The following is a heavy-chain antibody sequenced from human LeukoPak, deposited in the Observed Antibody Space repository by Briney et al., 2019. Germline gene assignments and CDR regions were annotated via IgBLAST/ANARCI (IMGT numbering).Heavy chain of an antibody. CDR2: IYSSESI. CDR3: ARDRSAAYYRDYFDY. CDR1: GGSMSGYY. V-gene: IGHV4-4*07. D-gene: IGHD3-22*01. Sequence: SETLSLTCSVSGGSMSGYYWSWIRQPAGKGLEWIGRIYSSESINYSPSLKGRVTMSIDTSKNRFYLKLTSVTAADTALYYCARDRSAAYYRDYFDYWGQGALVTVYS. J-gene: IGHJ4*02.